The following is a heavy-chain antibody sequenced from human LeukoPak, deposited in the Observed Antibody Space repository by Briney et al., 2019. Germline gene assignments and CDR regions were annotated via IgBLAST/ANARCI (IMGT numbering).Heavy chain of an antibody. CDR1: GGTFSSYA. Sequence: SVKVSCKASGGTFSSYAISWVRQAPGQGLEWMGGIVPIFGTANYAQKFQGRVTITADESTSTAYMELSSLRSEDTAVYYCARVVTGPIVGARVDWFDPWGQGTLVTVSS. CDR3: ARVVTGPIVGARVDWFDP. J-gene: IGHJ5*02. CDR2: IVPIFGTA. V-gene: IGHV1-69*13. D-gene: IGHD1-26*01.